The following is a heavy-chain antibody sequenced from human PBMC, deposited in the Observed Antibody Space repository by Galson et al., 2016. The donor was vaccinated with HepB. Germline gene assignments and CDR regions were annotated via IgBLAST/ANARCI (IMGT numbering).Heavy chain of an antibody. Sequence: SLRLSCAASGVTVSSHYMTWIRQAPGKGLEWVPVIFSGGYTYYSDPVKGRFTTSRDNSKKMVYLQMEGLRVEDTAKYYCAKLRDGYDCGAFDIWGLGTTVSVSS. V-gene: IGHV3-53*01. D-gene: IGHD3-16*01. CDR2: IFSGGYT. CDR1: GVTVSSHY. J-gene: IGHJ6*02. CDR3: AKLRDGYDCGAFDI.